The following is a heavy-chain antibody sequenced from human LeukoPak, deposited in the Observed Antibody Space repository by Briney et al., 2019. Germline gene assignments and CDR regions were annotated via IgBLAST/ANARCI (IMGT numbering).Heavy chain of an antibody. CDR3: ARGSVDFWSGYYPYYFDY. J-gene: IGHJ4*02. CDR2: ISSSSSYI. V-gene: IGHV3-21*01. D-gene: IGHD3-3*01. CDR1: GFTFSSYS. Sequence: GGSLRLSCAASGFTFSSYSMNWVRQAPGKGREWVSSISSSSSYIYYADSVKGRFTISRDNAKHSLYLQMNSLRAEDTAVYYCARGSVDFWSGYYPYYFDYWGQGTLVTVSS.